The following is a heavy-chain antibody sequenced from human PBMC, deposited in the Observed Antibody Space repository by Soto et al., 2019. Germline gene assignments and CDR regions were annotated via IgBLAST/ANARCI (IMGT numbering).Heavy chain of an antibody. D-gene: IGHD2-15*01. CDR2: IYSGGST. V-gene: IGHV3-53*04. Sequence: GGSLRLSCAAPGFTVSSNYMSWVRQAPGKGLEWVSVIYSGGSTYYADSVKGRFTISRHNSKNTLYLQMNSLRAEDTAVYYCAREGYCSGGSCYGDAFDIWGQGTMVTVSS. J-gene: IGHJ3*02. CDR3: AREGYCSGGSCYGDAFDI. CDR1: GFTVSSNY.